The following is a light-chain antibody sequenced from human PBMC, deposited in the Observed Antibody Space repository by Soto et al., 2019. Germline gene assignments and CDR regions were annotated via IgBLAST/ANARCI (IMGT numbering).Light chain of an antibody. J-gene: IGKJ4*01. V-gene: IGKV3-11*01. CDR3: QQRTDWQRT. Sequence: ETVLTQSPATLSLSPGQRATFSCRASQSVGSYLAWYQQKPGQAPRLLIYDASNRATGIPARFSGSGSGTAFTLTIISLEPEDFAVYFCQQRTDWQRTFGRGTKVEI. CDR1: QSVGSY. CDR2: DAS.